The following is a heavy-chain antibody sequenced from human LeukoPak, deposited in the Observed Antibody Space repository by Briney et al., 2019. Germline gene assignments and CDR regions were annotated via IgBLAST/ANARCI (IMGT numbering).Heavy chain of an antibody. Sequence: ASVKVSCKASGYTFTGYYMHWVRQAPGQGLEWMGWINPNSGGTNYAQKFQGRVTMTRDTSISTAYMELSRLRSDDTAVYYCARGDGLGTRYNWNYLMGYWGQGTLVTVSS. CDR2: INPNSGGT. J-gene: IGHJ4*02. D-gene: IGHD1-7*01. V-gene: IGHV1-2*02. CDR3: ARGDGLGTRYNWNYLMGY. CDR1: GYTFTGYY.